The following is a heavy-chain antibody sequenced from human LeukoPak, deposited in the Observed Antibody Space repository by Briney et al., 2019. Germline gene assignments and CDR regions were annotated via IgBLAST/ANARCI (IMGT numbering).Heavy chain of an antibody. D-gene: IGHD5-24*01. CDR2: MYYTGRT. V-gene: IGHV4-59*01. J-gene: IGHJ4*02. CDR3: ARGRTNAWLLDN. Sequence: AETLSLTCTVSGGSISSYYWSWIRQPPGKGLEWIGYMYYTGRTTYNPSLKSRVTISADTSNNQFSLKLTSVTAADTAVYYCARGRTNAWLLDNWGLGTLV. CDR1: GGSISSYY.